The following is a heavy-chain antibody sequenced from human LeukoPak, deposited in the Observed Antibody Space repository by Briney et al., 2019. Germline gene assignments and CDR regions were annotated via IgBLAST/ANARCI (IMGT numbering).Heavy chain of an antibody. D-gene: IGHD5-12*01. V-gene: IGHV3-30-3*01. CDR1: GFTFSSYA. J-gene: IGHJ4*02. CDR2: ISYDESNK. Sequence: PGRSLRLSCAASGFTFSSYAMHWVRQAPGKGLEWVAVISYDESNKYYAGSVKGRFTISRDNSKNTLYLQMNSLRAEDTAVYYCARGYSGYDYYFDYWGQGTLVTVSS. CDR3: ARGYSGYDYYFDY.